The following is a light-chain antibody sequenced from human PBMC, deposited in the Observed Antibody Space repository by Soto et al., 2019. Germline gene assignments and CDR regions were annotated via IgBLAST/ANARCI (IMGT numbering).Light chain of an antibody. CDR1: QDISNY. Sequence: DLQMTQSPSSLSASVGDSVTITCQASQDISNYLNWYQQKARKAPKLRIYDASNLETGVQARFSGSGSGTDLTFNISSLQPEYIATYYCQQYNNLRISFGGGTKVYIK. CDR3: QQYNNLRIS. J-gene: IGKJ4*01. CDR2: DAS. V-gene: IGKV1-33*01.